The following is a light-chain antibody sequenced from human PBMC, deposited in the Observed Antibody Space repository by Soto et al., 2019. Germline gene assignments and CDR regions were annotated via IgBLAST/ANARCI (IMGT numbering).Light chain of an antibody. V-gene: IGKV1-8*01. J-gene: IGKJ4*01. CDR2: AAS. CDR3: QQYYSYPALT. Sequence: AIRMTQSPSSFSASTGDRVTITCRASQGISSYLAWYQQKPGKAPKLLIYAASTLQSGVPSRFSGSGSGTDFTLTISCLQSEGFATYYCQQYYSYPALTFGGGTKVDIK. CDR1: QGISSY.